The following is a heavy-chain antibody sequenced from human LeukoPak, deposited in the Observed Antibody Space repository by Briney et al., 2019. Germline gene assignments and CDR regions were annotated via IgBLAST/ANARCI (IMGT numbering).Heavy chain of an antibody. CDR1: RFTFSNYN. CDR2: ISSTSSYI. J-gene: IGHJ6*02. D-gene: IGHD3-10*01. CDR3: ARALWSGPVYYGMDV. V-gene: IGHV3-21*06. Sequence: GGSLRLSCAASRFTFSNYNFYWVRQAPGKGLEWVSSISSTSSYIYYADSVKGRFTISRDNAKNSLYLQMNSLRAEDTAVYYCARALWSGPVYYGMDVWGQGTTVTVSS.